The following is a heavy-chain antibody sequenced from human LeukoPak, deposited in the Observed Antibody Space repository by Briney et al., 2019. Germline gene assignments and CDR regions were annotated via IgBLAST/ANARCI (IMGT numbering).Heavy chain of an antibody. CDR2: MNPNSGNT. J-gene: IGHJ4*02. CDR1: GYTFTSYD. V-gene: IGHV1-8*02. D-gene: IGHD6-19*01. Sequence: ASVKVSCKASGYTFTSYDINWVRQATGQGLEWRGWMNPNSGNTGYVQKFQGRVIMTRDTSISTAYMELSSLTSEDTAVYFCARDRVGVGGNGWENWGQGTLVTVSS. CDR3: ARDRVGVGGNGWEN.